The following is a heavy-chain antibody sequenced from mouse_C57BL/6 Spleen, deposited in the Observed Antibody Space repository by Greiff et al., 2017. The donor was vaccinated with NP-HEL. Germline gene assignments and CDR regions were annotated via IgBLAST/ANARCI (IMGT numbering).Heavy chain of an antibody. D-gene: IGHD1-1*01. CDR2: INPNNGGT. CDR3: ARRVLLRYFDV. V-gene: IGHV1-18*01. Sequence: VQLQQSGPELVKPGASVKIPCKASGYTFTDYNMDWVKQSHGKSLEWIGDINPNNGGTIYNQKFKGKATLTVDKSSSTAYMELRSLTSEDTAVYYWARRVLLRYFDVWGTGTTVTVSS. CDR1: GYTFTDYN. J-gene: IGHJ1*03.